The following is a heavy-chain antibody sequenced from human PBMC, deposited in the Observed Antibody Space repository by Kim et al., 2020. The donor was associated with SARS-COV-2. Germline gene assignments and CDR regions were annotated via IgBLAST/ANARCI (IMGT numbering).Heavy chain of an antibody. J-gene: IGHJ4*02. V-gene: IGHV1-24*01. D-gene: IGHD3-10*01. CDR2: T. Sequence: TSYAPKFQGRVTMTEDTSTDTAYMELSSLRSEDTAVYYCATQRLGSYKYWGQGTLVTVSS. CDR3: ATQRLGSYKY.